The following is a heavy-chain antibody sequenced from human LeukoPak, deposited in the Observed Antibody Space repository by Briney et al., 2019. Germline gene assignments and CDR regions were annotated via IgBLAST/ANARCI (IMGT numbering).Heavy chain of an antibody. D-gene: IGHD2-2*01. CDR2: ISAYNGNT. Sequence: ASVKVSCKASGYTFTSYGISWVRQAPGQGLEWMGWISAYNGNTNYAPKLQGRVTMTTDTSTSTAYMELRSLRSDDTAVYYCARDIPTIDWHCSSTSCYARGYNWFDPWGQGTLVTVSS. J-gene: IGHJ5*02. V-gene: IGHV1-18*01. CDR1: GYTFTSYG. CDR3: ARDIPTIDWHCSSTSCYARGYNWFDP.